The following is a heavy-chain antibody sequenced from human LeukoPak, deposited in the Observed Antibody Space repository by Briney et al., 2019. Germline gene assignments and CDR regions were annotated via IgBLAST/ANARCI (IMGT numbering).Heavy chain of an antibody. CDR1: GGTFSSYA. V-gene: IGHV1-8*03. CDR2: MNPNSGNT. D-gene: IGHD6-13*01. Sequence: GASVKVSCKASGGTFSSYAISWVRQAPGQGLEWMGWMNPNSGNTGYAQKFQGRVTITRNTSISTAYMELSSLRSEDTAVYYCARGVDGSSWYRVWPRGGEGDYYYYYMDVWGKGTTVTVSS. CDR3: ARGVDGSSWYRVWPRGGEGDYYYYYMDV. J-gene: IGHJ6*03.